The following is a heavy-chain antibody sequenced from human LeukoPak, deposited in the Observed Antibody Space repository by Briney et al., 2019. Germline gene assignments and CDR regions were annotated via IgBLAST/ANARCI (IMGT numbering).Heavy chain of an antibody. CDR1: GYIFNKYG. CDR3: ARGRVWFGDQRGGNWFDP. CDR2: ISGYNADT. Sequence: GASVKVSCTASGYIFNKYGITWIRQAPGQGPEWIGWISGYNADTSIAQKFQGSVILTSDTSTNTVFMELRSLRSDDTAVYYCARGRVWFGDQRGGNWFDPWGRGTLVTVSS. J-gene: IGHJ5*02. V-gene: IGHV1-18*01. D-gene: IGHD3-10*01.